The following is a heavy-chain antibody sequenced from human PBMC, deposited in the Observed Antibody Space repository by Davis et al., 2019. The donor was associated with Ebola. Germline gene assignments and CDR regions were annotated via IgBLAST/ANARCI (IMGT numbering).Heavy chain of an antibody. CDR1: GFTFSSYV. V-gene: IGHV3-23*01. J-gene: IGHJ3*02. CDR2: ITGSGGST. CDR3: AKGFLSRSSWYQAFDI. D-gene: IGHD6-13*01. Sequence: GVLKISCAASGFTFSSYVMIWVRQAPGEGLEWASAITGSGGSTYYADSVKGRFTISRDNSKSTLYLQMNSLRAEDSAVYYCAKGFLSRSSWYQAFDIWGQGTMVTVSS.